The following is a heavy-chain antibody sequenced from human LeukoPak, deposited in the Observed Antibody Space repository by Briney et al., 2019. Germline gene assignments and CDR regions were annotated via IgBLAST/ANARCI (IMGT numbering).Heavy chain of an antibody. CDR3: ARAAAGTRFCPLDY. J-gene: IGHJ4*02. Sequence: TSETLSLTCAVSGGSISSSNWWSWVRQPPGKGLEWIGEIYHSGSTNYNPSLKSRVTISVDKSKNQFSLKLSSVTAADTAVYYCARAAAGTRFCPLDYWGQGTLVTVSS. D-gene: IGHD6-13*01. V-gene: IGHV4-4*02. CDR1: GGSISSSNW. CDR2: IYHSGST.